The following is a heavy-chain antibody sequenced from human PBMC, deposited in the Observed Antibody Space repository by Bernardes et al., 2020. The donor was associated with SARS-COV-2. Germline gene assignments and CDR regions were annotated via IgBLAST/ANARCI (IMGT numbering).Heavy chain of an antibody. V-gene: IGHV1-18*04. J-gene: IGHJ5*02. D-gene: IGHD1-26*01. Sequence: SVKVSCKASGYTFTSYGIIWVRQAPGQGLEWMGWISPYHGNTNYAQKLQGRVTMTTDTSTSTAYMELRSLRSDDRGVYYCERDWWVLLYNWFDPWGQGTQVTVSS. CDR2: ISPYHGNT. CDR1: GYTFTSYG. CDR3: ERDWWVLLYNWFDP.